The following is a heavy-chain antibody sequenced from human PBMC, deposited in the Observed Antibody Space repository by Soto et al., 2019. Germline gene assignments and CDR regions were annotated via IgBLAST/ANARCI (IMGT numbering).Heavy chain of an antibody. D-gene: IGHD3-3*01. CDR2: IYPGDSDM. CDR1: GYSFTNYW. V-gene: IGHV5-51*01. J-gene: IGHJ5*02. CDR3: ARDGLPDDFRSGGYWFDP. Sequence: GESLKISCEGVGYSFTNYWIAWVRQMPGKGPEWMGTIYPGDSDMRYSPSFRGQVTMSVDKSINTAYLQWGSLTASDTAKYYCARDGLPDDFRSGGYWFDPWGQGTQVTVSS.